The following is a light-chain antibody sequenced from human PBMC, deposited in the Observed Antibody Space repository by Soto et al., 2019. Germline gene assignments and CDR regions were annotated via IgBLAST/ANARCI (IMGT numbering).Light chain of an antibody. J-gene: IGKJ1*01. V-gene: IGKV4-1*01. CDR2: WAS. CDR3: QQYYDFPWT. CDR1: QMVLHTSNNKNY. Sequence: DIVMTQSPDSLAVSLGERATINCNSSQMVLHTSNNKNYLSWYQQKPGQPPKLLIYWASTRESGVPDRFSGSGSGTDFTLTISSLQAEDVAVYYCQQYYDFPWTFGQGTKVEVK.